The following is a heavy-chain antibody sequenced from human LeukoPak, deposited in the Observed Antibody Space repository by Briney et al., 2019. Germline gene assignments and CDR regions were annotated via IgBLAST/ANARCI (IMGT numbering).Heavy chain of an antibody. CDR1: GFTFSDYS. CDR2: INPTSTSI. J-gene: IGHJ4*02. V-gene: IGHV3-21*01. D-gene: IGHD3-22*01. CDR3: VRLRRNSDTSGYYYYYNY. Sequence: GGSPSLSCAASGFTFSDYSINWVRQAPGKGPEWVSSINPTSTSIYYADAVKGRFIISRDNAKSSLFLQMNSLRAEDTALYYCVRLRRNSDTSGYYYYYNYWGQGILVTVSS.